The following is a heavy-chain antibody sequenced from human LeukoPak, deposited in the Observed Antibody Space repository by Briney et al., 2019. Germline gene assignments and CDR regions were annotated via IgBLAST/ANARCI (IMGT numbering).Heavy chain of an antibody. V-gene: IGHV1-2*02. J-gene: IGHJ5*02. D-gene: IGHD1-26*01. CDR2: INPNSGGT. CDR3: ATIVGAQRGWFDP. CDR1: GYTFTGYY. Sequence: GASVKVSCKASGYTFTGYYMHWVRQTPGQGLEWMGWINPNSGGTNYAQEFQGRVTMTRDTSISTAYMELRSLRSDDTAVYYCATIVGAQRGWFDPWGQGTLVTVSS.